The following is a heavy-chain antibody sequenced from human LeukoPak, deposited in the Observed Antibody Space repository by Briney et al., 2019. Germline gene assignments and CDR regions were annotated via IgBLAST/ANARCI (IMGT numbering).Heavy chain of an antibody. J-gene: IGHJ4*02. V-gene: IGHV4-34*01. Sequence: SETLSLTCAVYGGSFSGYYWSWIRQPPGKGLEWIGEINHSGSTNYNPSLKSRVTISVDTSKNQFSLKLSSVTAANTAVYYCARLSSGWYRGDFDYWGQGTLVTVSS. CDR1: GGSFSGYY. D-gene: IGHD6-19*01. CDR2: INHSGST. CDR3: ARLSSGWYRGDFDY.